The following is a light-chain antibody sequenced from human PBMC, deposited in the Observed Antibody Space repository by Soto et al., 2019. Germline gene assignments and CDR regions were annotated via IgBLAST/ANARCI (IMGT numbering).Light chain of an antibody. V-gene: IGLV7-46*01. Sequence: QAVVTQEPSLTVSPGGTVTLTCGSSTGPVTSGHYPHWFQQKPGQAPRKMIYDTSFKQSWTPARFSGSLLGGKAALTLPGAQAEDEAEYYCLLSEGDFWVFGGGTKLTVL. CDR2: DTS. CDR1: TGPVTSGHY. J-gene: IGLJ3*02. CDR3: LLSEGDFWV.